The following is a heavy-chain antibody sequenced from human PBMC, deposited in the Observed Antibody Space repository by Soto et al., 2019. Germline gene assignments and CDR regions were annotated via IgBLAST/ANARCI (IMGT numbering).Heavy chain of an antibody. V-gene: IGHV3-30-3*01. CDR1: GFTFSSYA. CDR2: ISYDGSNK. Sequence: QVQLVESGGGVVQPGRSLRLSCAASGFTFSSYAMHWVRQAPGKGLEWVAVISYDGSNKYYADSVKGRFTISRDNSKKTLYLQMNSLRAEDTAVYYCSRGYYDSSGRFDYWGQGTLVTVSS. CDR3: SRGYYDSSGRFDY. J-gene: IGHJ4*02. D-gene: IGHD3-22*01.